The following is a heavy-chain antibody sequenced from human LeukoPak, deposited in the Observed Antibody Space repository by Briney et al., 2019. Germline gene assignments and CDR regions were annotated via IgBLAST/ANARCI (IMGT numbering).Heavy chain of an antibody. J-gene: IGHJ4*02. Sequence: GGSLRLSCAASGFTFNTYTMNWVRQAPGKGLEWVSYISGSSGIIDYADSVRGRFTIARDNAKNSLYLQMDSLRAEDTAIYDCAKVRPPPGSGWYGGDDYWGQGTLVTVSP. CDR3: AKVRPPPGSGWYGGDDY. V-gene: IGHV3-48*01. D-gene: IGHD6-19*01. CDR1: GFTFNTYT. CDR2: ISGSSGII.